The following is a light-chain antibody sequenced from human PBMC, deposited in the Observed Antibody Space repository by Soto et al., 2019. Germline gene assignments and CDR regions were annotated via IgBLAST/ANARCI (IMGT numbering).Light chain of an antibody. V-gene: IGKV1-39*01. Sequence: DIQMTQSPSSLSASVGDRVTITCRSSQTITNYLNWYQQKPGKAPKVLIYAASSLQSGVPSRFSGSGSGTDLTLTISSLQPEDFATYYCQQSYTTPRTFGQGTRLEIK. CDR1: QTITNY. CDR2: AAS. CDR3: QQSYTTPRT. J-gene: IGKJ5*01.